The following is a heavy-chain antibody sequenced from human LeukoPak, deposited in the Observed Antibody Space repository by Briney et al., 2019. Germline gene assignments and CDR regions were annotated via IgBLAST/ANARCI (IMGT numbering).Heavy chain of an antibody. V-gene: IGHV4-4*07. CDR2: IYTSGST. D-gene: IGHD4-17*01. CDR3: ARDREDDYGDRSDAFDI. Sequence: SETLSLTCTVSGGSISSYYWSWIRQPAGKGLEWIGRIYTSGSTNYNPSLKSRVTISVDTSKNQFSLKLSSVTAADTAVYYCARDREDDYGDRSDAFDIWGQGTMVTVSS. CDR1: GGSISSYY. J-gene: IGHJ3*02.